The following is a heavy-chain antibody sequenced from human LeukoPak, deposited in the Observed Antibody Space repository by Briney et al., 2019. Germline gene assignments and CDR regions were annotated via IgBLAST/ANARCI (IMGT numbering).Heavy chain of an antibody. V-gene: IGHV4-59*02. D-gene: IGHD3-10*01. CDR3: ARGSRGTMVRGVIPSLVY. CDR2: IYNSGGT. Sequence: SETLSLTCTVSGGSVSYYYWSWIRQPPGKGLEWIGYIYNSGGTNYNPSLKSRVTISVDTSKNQFSLKLSSVTAADTAVYYCARGSRGTMVRGVIPSLVYWGQGTLVTVSS. CDR1: GGSVSYYY. J-gene: IGHJ4*02.